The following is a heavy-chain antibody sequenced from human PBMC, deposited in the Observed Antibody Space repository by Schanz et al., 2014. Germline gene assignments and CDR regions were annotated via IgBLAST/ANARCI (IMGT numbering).Heavy chain of an antibody. Sequence: EVQLLESGGGLVQPGGSLRLSCLASGFAFSSYGMSWVRQAPGKGLEWVSSISSGGGSTYYADSVKGRFTISRDNSKNTLYLQMKSLRAEDTAVYYCARVKYCTITRCYRTETEGIYYMDVWGKGTTVTVSS. V-gene: IGHV3-23*01. CDR2: ISSGGGST. CDR1: GFAFSSYG. J-gene: IGHJ6*03. D-gene: IGHD2-2*01. CDR3: ARVKYCTITRCYRTETEGIYYMDV.